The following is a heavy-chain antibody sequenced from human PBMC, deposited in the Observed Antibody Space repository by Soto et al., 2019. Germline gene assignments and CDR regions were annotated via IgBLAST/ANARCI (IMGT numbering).Heavy chain of an antibody. CDR2: ISSSSSYT. D-gene: IGHD3-10*01. J-gene: IGHJ3*02. CDR3: ARETRGVIITSDAFDI. V-gene: IGHV3-11*05. Sequence: GGSLRLSCAASGFTFSDYYMSWIRQAPGKGLEWVSYISSSSSYTNYADSVKGRFTISRDNAKNSLYLQMNSLRAEDTAVYYCARETRGVIITSDAFDIWGQGTMVTVSS. CDR1: GFTFSDYY.